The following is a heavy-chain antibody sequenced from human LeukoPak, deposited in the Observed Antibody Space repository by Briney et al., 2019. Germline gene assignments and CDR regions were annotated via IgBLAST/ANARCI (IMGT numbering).Heavy chain of an antibody. CDR3: ARASYYESRNNIAFDI. CDR2: ISASGST. Sequence: PSGTLPLTCTVSGGSISSYYWSWLRQPAGKGLEWIGRISASGSTKNNPSLKSRVTMSLDTPKNQLSLNLGSVTAADTAVYYCARASYYESRNNIAFDIWGQGTMVTVSS. CDR1: GGSISSYY. D-gene: IGHD3-10*01. V-gene: IGHV4-4*07. J-gene: IGHJ3*02.